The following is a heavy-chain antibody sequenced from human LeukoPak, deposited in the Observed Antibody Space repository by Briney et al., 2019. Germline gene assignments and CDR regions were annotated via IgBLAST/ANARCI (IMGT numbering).Heavy chain of an antibody. V-gene: IGHV1-46*01. CDR3: ARATAQTAPFDY. D-gene: IGHD6-25*01. CDR1: GGTFSSYA. J-gene: IGHJ4*02. CDR2: INPSGGST. Sequence: ASVKVSCKASGGTFSSYAISWVRQAPGQGLEWMGIINPSGGSTSYAQKFQGRVTMTRDTSTSTVYMELSSLRSEDTAVYYCARATAQTAPFDYWGQGTLVTVSS.